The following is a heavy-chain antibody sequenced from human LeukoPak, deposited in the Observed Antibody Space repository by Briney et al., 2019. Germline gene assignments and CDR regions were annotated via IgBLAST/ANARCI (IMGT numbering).Heavy chain of an antibody. CDR2: IYYSGST. V-gene: IGHV4-39*01. CDR3: ARPHRTTGTSR. D-gene: IGHD1-1*01. Sequence: SETLSLTCTVSGGSISSSSYYWGWIRQPPGKGLEWIGSIYYSGSTYYNPSLKSRVTISVDTSKNQFSLKLSSVTAADTAVYYCARPHRTTGTSRWGQGTLVTVSS. CDR1: GGSISSSSYY. J-gene: IGHJ4*02.